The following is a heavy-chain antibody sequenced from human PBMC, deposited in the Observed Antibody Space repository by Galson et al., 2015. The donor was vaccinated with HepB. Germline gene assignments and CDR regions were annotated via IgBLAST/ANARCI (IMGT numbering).Heavy chain of an antibody. CDR3: ARHDAYYYDSSGYSR. J-gene: IGHJ4*02. CDR2: IDPSDSYT. Sequence: QSGAEVTKPGESLRISCKGSGYSFTSYWISWVRQMPGKGLEWMGRIDPSDSYTNYSPSFQGHVTISADKSISTAYLQWSSLKASDTAMYYCARHDAYYYDSSGYSRWGQGTLVTVSS. CDR1: GYSFTSYW. V-gene: IGHV5-10-1*01. D-gene: IGHD3-22*01.